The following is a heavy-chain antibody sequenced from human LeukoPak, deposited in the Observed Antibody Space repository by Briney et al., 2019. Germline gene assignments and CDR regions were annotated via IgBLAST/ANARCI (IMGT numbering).Heavy chain of an antibody. CDR2: IYWDGGST. CDR1: GFNFDEYS. D-gene: IGHD6-19*01. CDR3: VKNNYRWTVAGPFDH. Sequence: GGSLRLSCAASGFNFDEYSMSWVHQAPGKGLEWVSLIYWDGGSTHYAESVKDRFTISKDTNTNSLYLQMDSLRTEDTAFYYCVKNNYRWTVAGPFDHWGQGSLVTVSS. V-gene: IGHV3-43*01. J-gene: IGHJ4*02.